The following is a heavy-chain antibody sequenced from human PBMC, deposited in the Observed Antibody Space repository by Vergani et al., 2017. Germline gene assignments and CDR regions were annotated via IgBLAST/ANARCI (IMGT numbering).Heavy chain of an antibody. Sequence: QVQLVQSGAEVKKPGSSVKVSCKASGGPFKNSAFSWVRQVPGQGLEWMGRIIPIFGTANYAQKFQGRVTITADESTSTAYMELSSLSSEDTAVYYCSRDGYCSSTSCRIHYMDGWGKETTVTVSS. CDR1: GGPFKNSA. D-gene: IGHD2-2*01. CDR2: IIPIFGTA. J-gene: IGHJ6*03. V-gene: IGHV1-69*13. CDR3: SRDGYCSSTSCRIHYMDG.